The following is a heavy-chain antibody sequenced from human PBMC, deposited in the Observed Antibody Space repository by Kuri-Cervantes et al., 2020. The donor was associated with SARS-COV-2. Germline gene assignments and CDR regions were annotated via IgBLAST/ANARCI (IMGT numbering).Heavy chain of an antibody. Sequence: GESLKISCAASGFIFSSHSMNWVRQAPGKGLEWVSAISGSGGSTYYADSVKGRFTISRDNSKNTLYLQMNSLRAEDTAAYYCAKASVTAAAPFDYWGQGTLVTVSS. J-gene: IGHJ4*02. CDR3: AKASVTAAAPFDY. D-gene: IGHD6-13*01. CDR1: GFIFSSHS. CDR2: ISGSGGST. V-gene: IGHV3-23*01.